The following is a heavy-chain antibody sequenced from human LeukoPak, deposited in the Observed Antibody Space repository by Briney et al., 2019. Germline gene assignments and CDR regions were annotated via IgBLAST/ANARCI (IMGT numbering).Heavy chain of an antibody. CDR2: IRYDGSNK. Sequence: GGSLRLSCAASGFTFSSYGMHWVRQAPGKGLEWVAFIRYDGSNKYYADSVKGRFTISRDNSKNTLYLQMNSLRAEDTAVYYCARDVTKKDAFDIWGQGTMVTVSS. CDR1: GFTFSSYG. D-gene: IGHD4-17*01. CDR3: ARDVTKKDAFDI. V-gene: IGHV3-30*02. J-gene: IGHJ3*02.